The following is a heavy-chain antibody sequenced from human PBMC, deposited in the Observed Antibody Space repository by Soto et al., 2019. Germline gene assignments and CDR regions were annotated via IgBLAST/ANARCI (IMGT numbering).Heavy chain of an antibody. CDR3: ARGSGYDSLVDY. CDR2: IYYSGST. J-gene: IGHJ4*02. Sequence: PSETMSLTCTVSGGSISSGGYYWSWIRQHPGKGLEWIGYIYYSGSTYYNPSLKSRVTISVDTSKNQFSLKLSSVTAADTAVYYCARGSGYDSLVDYWGQGTLVTVSS. V-gene: IGHV4-31*03. D-gene: IGHD5-12*01. CDR1: GGSISSGGYY.